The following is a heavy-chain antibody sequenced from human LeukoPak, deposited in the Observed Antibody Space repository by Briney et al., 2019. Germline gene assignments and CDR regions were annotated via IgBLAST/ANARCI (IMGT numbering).Heavy chain of an antibody. D-gene: IGHD6-6*01. CDR1: GFSFSIYS. J-gene: IGHJ4*02. CDR2: ICSSSSSI. V-gene: IGHV3-48*01. CDR3: ARDPIYSSSSNFDY. Sequence: GGSLRLSCAASGFSFSIYSMNRVRQAQGQGQEWVSYICSSSSSITYTDSAKGRLTISRENAKKTLYLQMNSLTAEDTAVYYCARDPIYSSSSNFDYWGQGTLVTVSS.